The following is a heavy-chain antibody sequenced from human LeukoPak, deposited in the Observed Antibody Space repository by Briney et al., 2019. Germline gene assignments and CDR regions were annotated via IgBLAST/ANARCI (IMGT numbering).Heavy chain of an antibody. Sequence: SETLSLTCTVSGDSISSYYWSWIWQPPGKGLEWVGYIYYNGITNYNPSLKSRVTISVDTSKNQFSLKLSSVTAADTAVYYCARITMVRGAQRAFFDYWGQGTLVTVSS. CDR3: ARITMVRGAQRAFFDY. CDR2: IYYNGIT. J-gene: IGHJ4*02. D-gene: IGHD3-10*01. V-gene: IGHV4-59*01. CDR1: GDSISSYY.